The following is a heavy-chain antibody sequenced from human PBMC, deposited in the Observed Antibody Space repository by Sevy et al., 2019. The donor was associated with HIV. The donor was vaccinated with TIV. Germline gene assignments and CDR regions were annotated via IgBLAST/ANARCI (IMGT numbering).Heavy chain of an antibody. CDR3: AGKNAWGRGYS. CDR1: GGSITSLY. V-gene: IGHV4-59*08. Sequence: SETLSLTCTVSGGSITSLYWNWIRQPPGKGLEWIANIYYNGHINYNPSLKSRVTLSLDPYKNQFFLRLSSVTAADTAMYYCAGKNAWGRGYSWGQGTLVTVSS. J-gene: IGHJ4*02. D-gene: IGHD3-16*01. CDR2: IYYNGHI.